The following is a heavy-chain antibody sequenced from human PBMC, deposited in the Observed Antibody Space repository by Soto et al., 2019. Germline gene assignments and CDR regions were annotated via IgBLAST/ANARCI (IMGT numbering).Heavy chain of an antibody. CDR3: ARVRADYDILTGYYSYFDY. D-gene: IGHD3-9*01. V-gene: IGHV3-74*01. Sequence: SLRLSCAASGFTFSSYWMHWVRQAPGKGLVWVSRINSDGSSTSYADSVKGRFTISRDNAKNTLYLQMNSLRAEDTAVYYCARVRADYDILTGYYSYFDYWGQGTLVTVSS. J-gene: IGHJ4*02. CDR1: GFTFSSYW. CDR2: INSDGSST.